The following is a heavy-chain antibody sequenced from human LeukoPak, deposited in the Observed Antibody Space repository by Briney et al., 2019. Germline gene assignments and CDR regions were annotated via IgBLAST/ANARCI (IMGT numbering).Heavy chain of an antibody. CDR3: ARDGKHSGSYYYYYMDV. CDR1: GFTFSSYS. CDR2: ISSSSSYI. D-gene: IGHD1-26*01. V-gene: IGHV3-21*01. J-gene: IGHJ6*03. Sequence: PGGSLRLSCAASGFTFSSYSMTWVRQAPGKGLEWVSSISSSSSYIYYADSVKGRFTISRDNAKNSLYLQMNSLRAEDTAVYYCARDGKHSGSYYYYYMDVWGKGTTVTVSS.